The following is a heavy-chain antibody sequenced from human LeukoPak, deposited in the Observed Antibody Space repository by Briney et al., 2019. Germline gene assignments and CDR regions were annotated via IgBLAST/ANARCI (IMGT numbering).Heavy chain of an antibody. CDR1: GYTFTGYH. CDR3: ARDQGSLTRSWYTGY. CDR2: INPYSGDT. J-gene: IGHJ4*02. Sequence: ASVKVSCKASGYTFTGYHIHWVRQAPGQGLEWMGRINPYSGDTNFAQKFQGRVTMTRDTSMTTVYMDLSSLTPDDTAVYFCARDQGSLTRSWYTGYWGQGTQVTVSS. D-gene: IGHD6-13*01. V-gene: IGHV1-2*06.